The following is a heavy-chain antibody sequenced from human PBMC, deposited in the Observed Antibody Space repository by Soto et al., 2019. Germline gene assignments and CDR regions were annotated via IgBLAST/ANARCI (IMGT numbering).Heavy chain of an antibody. V-gene: IGHV1-69*02. CDR2: IIPILGIA. CDR1: GGSFSSYT. J-gene: IGHJ4*02. CDR3: ASEVCSGPDLGDY. D-gene: IGHD6-25*01. Sequence: QVPLVQSGAEVKKPGSSVKVSCKASGGSFSSYTISWVRQAPGQGLERMGRIIPILGIANYAQKFQGRVTITADKSKSTAYMELSSLRSEDTAVYYSASEVCSGPDLGDYGGQGTLVTVSS.